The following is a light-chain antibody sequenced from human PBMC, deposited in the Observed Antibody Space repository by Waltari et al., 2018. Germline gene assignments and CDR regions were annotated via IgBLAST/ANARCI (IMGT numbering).Light chain of an antibody. J-gene: IGKJ1*01. CDR2: KAS. CDR3: QQYVSYWT. CDR1: QSVTSW. V-gene: IGKV1-5*03. Sequence: DIQMTQSPSTLSASVGDRVTITCRASQSVTSWLAWYQQKPGKAPELLSYKASSLESGVPSRFSGSRSGTEFTLTISSLQPDEFGTYYCQQYVSYWTFGQGTKVEIK.